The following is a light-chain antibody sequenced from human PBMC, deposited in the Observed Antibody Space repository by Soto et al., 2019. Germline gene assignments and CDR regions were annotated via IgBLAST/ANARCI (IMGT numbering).Light chain of an antibody. Sequence: QSVLTQPASVSGSPGQSITISCTGTSSDISRYNYVSWYQQYPGQAPKLMIYEVTYRPSGVSDRFSGSKSDNTASLTISGLQAEDEAHYYCSSYTTTNTVIFGGGTKVTVL. CDR1: SSDISRYNY. CDR2: EVT. J-gene: IGLJ2*01. CDR3: SSYTTTNTVI. V-gene: IGLV2-14*01.